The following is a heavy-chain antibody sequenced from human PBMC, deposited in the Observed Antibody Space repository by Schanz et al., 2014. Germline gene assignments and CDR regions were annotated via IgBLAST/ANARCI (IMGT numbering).Heavy chain of an antibody. D-gene: IGHD6-13*01. CDR3: ARGGGAAAST. J-gene: IGHJ5*02. CDR1: GITFSTYS. V-gene: IGHV3-21*01. CDR2: ISSSTNYI. Sequence: EVQLVESGGGLVKPGGSLRLSCAASGITFSTYSINWVRQAPGKGLEWVSSISSSTNYIYYADSVKGRFTISRDNAKNSLCLQMNSLRAEDTAVYYCARGGGAAASTWGQGTLVTVSS.